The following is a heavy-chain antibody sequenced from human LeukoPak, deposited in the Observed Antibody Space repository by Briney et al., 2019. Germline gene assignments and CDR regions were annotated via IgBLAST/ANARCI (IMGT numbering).Heavy chain of an antibody. V-gene: IGHV1-18*01. CDR1: GYTFSSYG. Sequence: ASVKVSCKASGYTFSSYGISWVRQAPGQGLEWMGWISAYNGNTNYAQMVQGRVTITTDTSTSTAHMEVRSLRSDDTAMYYCARDVGDIVTIPAAISVPWGQGTLVTVSS. CDR3: ARDVGDIVTIPAAISVP. CDR2: ISAYNGNT. J-gene: IGHJ5*02. D-gene: IGHD2-2*01.